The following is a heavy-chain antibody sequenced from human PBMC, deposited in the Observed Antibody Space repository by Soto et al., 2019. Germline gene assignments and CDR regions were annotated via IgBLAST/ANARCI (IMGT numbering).Heavy chain of an antibody. D-gene: IGHD5-18*01. V-gene: IGHV3-21*01. Sequence: GGSLRLSCAASGFTFSSYSMNWVRQAPGKGLEWVSSISSSTSYIYYADSVKGRFTISRDNAKNSLYLQMNSLRAEDTAVYYCARMSRDTAMVSYFDYWGQGTLVTVSS. CDR2: ISSSTSYI. CDR3: ARMSRDTAMVSYFDY. J-gene: IGHJ4*02. CDR1: GFTFSSYS.